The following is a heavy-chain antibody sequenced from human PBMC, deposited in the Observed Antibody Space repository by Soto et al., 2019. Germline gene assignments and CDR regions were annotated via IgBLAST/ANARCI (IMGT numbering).Heavy chain of an antibody. D-gene: IGHD2-2*01. Sequence: QVQLVESGGGVVQPGRSLRLSCAASGFTFSSYAMHWVRQAPGKGLEWVAVISYDGSNKYYADSVKGRFTISRDNSKNTLYLQMNSLRAEDTAVYYCARDPASVYRYGMDVWGQGTTFTVSS. CDR1: GFTFSSYA. J-gene: IGHJ6*02. V-gene: IGHV3-30-3*01. CDR2: ISYDGSNK. CDR3: ARDPASVYRYGMDV.